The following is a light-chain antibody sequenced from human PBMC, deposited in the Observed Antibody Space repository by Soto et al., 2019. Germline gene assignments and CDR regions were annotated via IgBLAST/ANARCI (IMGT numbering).Light chain of an antibody. CDR2: GAS. Sequence: EIVMTQSPATLSVSPGERATLSCRASQSVSNNLARYQQKPGQAPRLLIYGASTRATGIPARFSGSGSGTEFTLTISSLQSEDFAVYHCQQYNNWPPITFGQGTRLEIK. J-gene: IGKJ5*01. CDR1: QSVSNN. CDR3: QQYNNWPPIT. V-gene: IGKV3-15*01.